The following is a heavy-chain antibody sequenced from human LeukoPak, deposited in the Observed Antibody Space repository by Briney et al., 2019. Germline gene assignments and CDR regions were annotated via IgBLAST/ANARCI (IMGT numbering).Heavy chain of an antibody. D-gene: IGHD2-2*01. CDR1: GFTFSSYW. J-gene: IGHJ4*02. CDR3: ARRVVVPAAPYYFDY. CDR2: INSDGSST. Sequence: GGSLRLSCAASGFTFSSYWMHWVRRAPGKGLVWVSRINSDGSSTSYADSVKGRFTISRDNAKNTLYLQMNSLRAEDTAVYYYARRVVVPAAPYYFDYWGQGTLVTVSS. V-gene: IGHV3-74*01.